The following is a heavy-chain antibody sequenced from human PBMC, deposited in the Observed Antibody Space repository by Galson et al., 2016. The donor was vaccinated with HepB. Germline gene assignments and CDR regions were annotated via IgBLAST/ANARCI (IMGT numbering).Heavy chain of an antibody. CDR1: GFTFDDYA. V-gene: IGHV3-9*01. Sequence: LRLSCAASGFTFDDYAMHWVRQAPGKGLEWVSGISWNSGSIGYADSVRGRFTISRDNAKNSLYLQMNSLRAEDTALYYCAKDMSGYDSGREFDYWGQGTLVTVSS. CDR2: ISWNSGSI. J-gene: IGHJ4*02. CDR3: AKDMSGYDSGREFDY. D-gene: IGHD5-12*01.